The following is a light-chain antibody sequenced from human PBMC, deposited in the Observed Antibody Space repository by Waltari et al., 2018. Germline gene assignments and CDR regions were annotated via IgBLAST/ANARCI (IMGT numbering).Light chain of an antibody. CDR3: QQRSNWPLT. CDR2: DGF. V-gene: IGKV3-11*01. J-gene: IGKJ4*01. CDR1: QSFSNY. Sequence: EIVLTQSPATLSLSPGERATLSCRASQSFSNYLVWYQQKPGQAPRLLIYDGFNRASGIPARFSGSGSGTDFTLSISSLEPEDSAVYYCQQRSNWPLTFGGGTRVEIK.